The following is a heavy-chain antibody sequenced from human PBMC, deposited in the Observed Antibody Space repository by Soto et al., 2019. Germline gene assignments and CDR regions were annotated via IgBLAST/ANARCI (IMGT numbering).Heavy chain of an antibody. CDR3: ARSFMVPVDFFDS. V-gene: IGHV4-59*01. J-gene: IGHJ4*02. CDR2: IYYSGST. D-gene: IGHD3-10*01. CDR1: NGSLSSNY. Sequence: QVQLQESGPGLVKLSETLSLTCTVSNGSLSSNYWSWIRQSPGKGLEWIGNIYYSGSTNYNPSLKSRVTMSVDTSKNQFTLKLSSVTAADTGVYFCARSFMVPVDFFDSWGQGTLVTVSS.